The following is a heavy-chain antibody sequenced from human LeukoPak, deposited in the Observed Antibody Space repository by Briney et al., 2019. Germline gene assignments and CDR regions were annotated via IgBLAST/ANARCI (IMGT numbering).Heavy chain of an antibody. V-gene: IGHV1-2*06. J-gene: IGHJ6*02. CDR2: INPNSGGT. Sequence: ASVKVSCKASGYTFTGYYMHWVRQAPGQGLEWMGRINPNSGGTNYAQKFQGRVTMTRDTSISTAYMELSRLRSDDTAVYYCARGDSSGNYYYGVDVWGQGTTVTVSS. CDR3: ARGDSSGNYYYGVDV. D-gene: IGHD6-19*01. CDR1: GYTFTGYY.